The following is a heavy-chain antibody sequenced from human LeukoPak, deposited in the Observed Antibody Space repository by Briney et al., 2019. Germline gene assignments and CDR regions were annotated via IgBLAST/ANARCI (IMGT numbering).Heavy chain of an antibody. D-gene: IGHD6-13*01. Sequence: GGSLRLSCAASGFTFDDYAMHWVRQAPGKGPEWVSLISWDGGSTYYADSVKGRFTISRDNSKNSLYLQMNSLRAEDTALYYCAKDTVAGTMGGYYMDVWGKGTTVTVSS. CDR1: GFTFDDYA. CDR3: AKDTVAGTMGGYYMDV. V-gene: IGHV3-43D*03. CDR2: ISWDGGST. J-gene: IGHJ6*03.